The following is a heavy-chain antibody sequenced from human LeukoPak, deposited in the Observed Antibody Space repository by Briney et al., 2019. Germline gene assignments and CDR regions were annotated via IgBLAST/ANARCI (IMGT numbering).Heavy chain of an antibody. CDR2: IYPGDSDT. J-gene: IGHJ4*02. CDR3: GRQSVELARNTWAY. CDR1: GYSFTSYW. V-gene: IGHV5-51*01. D-gene: IGHD5-24*01. Sequence: GESLKISCKGSGYSFTSYWIGWVRQMTGKGLEWMGIIYPGDSDTRYSPSFQGQVTISADKSLSTAYLQWSSLKASDTGMYYCGRQSVELARNTWAYWGQGTLVSVSS.